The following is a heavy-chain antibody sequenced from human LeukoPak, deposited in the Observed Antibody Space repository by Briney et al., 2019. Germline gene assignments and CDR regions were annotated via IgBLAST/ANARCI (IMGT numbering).Heavy chain of an antibody. D-gene: IGHD2-2*01. J-gene: IGHJ4*02. Sequence: SETLSLTCAVYGGSFCGYYWSWIRQPPGKGLEWIGEINHSGSTNYNPSLKSRVTISVDTSKNQFSLKLSSVTAADTAVYYCARHFRYQLLLFDYWGQGTLVTVSS. V-gene: IGHV4-34*01. CDR2: INHSGST. CDR3: ARHFRYQLLLFDY. CDR1: GGSFCGYY.